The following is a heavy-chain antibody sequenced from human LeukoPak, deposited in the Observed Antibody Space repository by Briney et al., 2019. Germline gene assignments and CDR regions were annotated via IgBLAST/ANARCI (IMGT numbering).Heavy chain of an antibody. CDR1: GGTFSSYA. CDR2: IIPIFGTA. D-gene: IGHD2-2*01. Sequence: SVKVSCKASGGTFSSYAISWVRQAPGQGLEWMGGIIPIFGTANYAQKFQGRVTITADEPTSTAYMELSSLRSEDTAVYYCARDGTSLEAYNWFDPWGQGTLVTVSS. V-gene: IGHV1-69*13. J-gene: IGHJ5*02. CDR3: ARDGTSLEAYNWFDP.